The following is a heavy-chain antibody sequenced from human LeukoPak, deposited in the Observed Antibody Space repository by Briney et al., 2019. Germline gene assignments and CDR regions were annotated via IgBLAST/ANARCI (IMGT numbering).Heavy chain of an antibody. Sequence: SVKVSCKASGGTFSSYAISWVRQAPGQGLEWMGGIIPIFGTANYAQKFQGRVTITTDESTSTAYMELSSMRSEDTAVYYCAVNSGSYSLLWEYLYYFDYWGQGTLVTVSS. J-gene: IGHJ4*02. CDR2: IIPIFGTA. CDR3: AVNSGSYSLLWEYLYYFDY. V-gene: IGHV1-69*05. CDR1: GGTFSSYA. D-gene: IGHD1-26*01.